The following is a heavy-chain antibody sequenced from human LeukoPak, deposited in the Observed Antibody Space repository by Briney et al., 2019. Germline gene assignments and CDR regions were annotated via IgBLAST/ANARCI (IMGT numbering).Heavy chain of an antibody. Sequence: GGSLRLSCAASGFTFSLSAMTWVRQPPGRGLGWVATVSNSGAATYYADSVKGRFSISRDNSKNTVSLEMSNLRTDDTAIYYCAKEAFRPALLDFWGQGSLVTVSS. CDR3: AKEAFRPALLDF. V-gene: IGHV3-23*01. CDR1: GFTFSLSA. J-gene: IGHJ4*02. D-gene: IGHD2-21*01. CDR2: VSNSGAAT.